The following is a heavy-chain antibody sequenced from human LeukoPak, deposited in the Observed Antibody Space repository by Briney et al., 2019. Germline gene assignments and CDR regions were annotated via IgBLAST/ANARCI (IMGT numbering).Heavy chain of an antibody. CDR3: AKALNQYSESYYFDY. Sequence: GGSLRLSCAASGFTFSNSWMHWVRQVPGKGLVWVSRINSDGKTTTYADSVKGRFTISRDNSKNTLYLQMNSLGAEDTAVYYCAKALNQYSESYYFDYWGQGTLVTVSS. CDR1: GFTFSNSW. CDR2: INSDGKTT. D-gene: IGHD1-26*01. J-gene: IGHJ4*02. V-gene: IGHV3-74*01.